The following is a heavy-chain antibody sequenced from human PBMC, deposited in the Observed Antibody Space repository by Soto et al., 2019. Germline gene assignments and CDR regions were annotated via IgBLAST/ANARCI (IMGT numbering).Heavy chain of an antibody. J-gene: IGHJ5*02. Sequence: EVQLLESGGGLVQPGGSLRLSCAASGFTFSTNSMTWVRQAPGKGLEWVCGISGGGDSTHYADSVKGRFTISRDNSKNMVSRQLKSLTPDDTPIYSCDKGNGYGDQWGQGPLVTASS. CDR3: DKGNGYGDQ. V-gene: IGHV3-23*01. CDR1: GFTFSTNS. D-gene: IGHD5-12*01. CDR2: ISGGGDST.